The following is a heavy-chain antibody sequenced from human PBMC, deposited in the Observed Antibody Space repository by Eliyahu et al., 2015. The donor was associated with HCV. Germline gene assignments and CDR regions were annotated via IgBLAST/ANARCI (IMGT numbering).Heavy chain of an antibody. Sequence: EVQLVESGGGLVKPGRSLRLSCTASGFTFGDXAMXCFRQAPGKGXEWVGFIRXKAYGGTTEYAASVKGRFTISRDDSKSIAYLQMNSLKTEDTAVYYCTRGDLYSNRSWYYYYYGMDVWGQGTTVTVSS. CDR2: IRXKAYGGTT. D-gene: IGHD4-11*01. CDR3: TRGDLYSNRSWYYYYYGMDV. V-gene: IGHV3-49*05. J-gene: IGHJ6*02. CDR1: GFTFGDXA.